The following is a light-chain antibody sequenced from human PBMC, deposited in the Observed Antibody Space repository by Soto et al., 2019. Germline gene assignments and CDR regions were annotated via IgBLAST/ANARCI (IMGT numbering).Light chain of an antibody. J-gene: IGKJ1*01. Sequence: DIQMTQSPSSLSASVGDRVTITCRASQSITGYLNWYQQKPGKAPKLLIYDASSLESGVPSRFSGSGSGTEFTLTISSLQPDDFATYYCQQYNSYSTFGQGTKVDIK. CDR3: QQYNSYST. V-gene: IGKV1-5*01. CDR2: DAS. CDR1: QSITGY.